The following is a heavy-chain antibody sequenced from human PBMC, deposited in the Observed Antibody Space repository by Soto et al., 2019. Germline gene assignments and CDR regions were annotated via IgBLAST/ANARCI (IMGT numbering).Heavy chain of an antibody. Sequence: GASVKVSCKASGYTFTGYYMHWVRQAPGQGLEWMGWINPNSGGTNYAQKFQGRVTMTRDTSISTAYMELSRLRSDDTAVYYCARPGRGGGSGRGAFDIWGQGTMVTVSS. V-gene: IGHV1-2*02. CDR2: INPNSGGT. D-gene: IGHD2-15*01. CDR3: ARPGRGGGSGRGAFDI. J-gene: IGHJ3*02. CDR1: GYTFTGYY.